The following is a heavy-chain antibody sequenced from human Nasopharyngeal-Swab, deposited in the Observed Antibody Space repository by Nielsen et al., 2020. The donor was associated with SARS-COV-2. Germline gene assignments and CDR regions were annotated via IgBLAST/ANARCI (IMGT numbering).Heavy chain of an antibody. V-gene: IGHV3-33*01. Sequence: VRQAPGKGLEWVAVIWYDGSNKYYADSVKGRFTISRDNSKNTLYLQMISLRAEDTAVYYCAREAGYSSGGSCYSGPFDYWGQGTLVTVSS. CDR3: AREAGYSSGGSCYSGPFDY. D-gene: IGHD2-15*01. CDR2: IWYDGSNK. J-gene: IGHJ4*02.